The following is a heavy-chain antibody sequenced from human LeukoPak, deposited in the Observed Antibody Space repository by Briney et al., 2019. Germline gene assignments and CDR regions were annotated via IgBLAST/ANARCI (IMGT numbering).Heavy chain of an antibody. CDR1: GGSSSTYF. Sequence: TSSETLSLTCTVSGGSSSTYFWSWFRQPAGKGLEWIGRISTTGTTNYNPSLKSRVTMSVDTSKNQFSLKLTSVTAADTAVYYCPRAPPVPTDYYSYYTDVWGKGSTVTVSS. D-gene: IGHD4-17*01. CDR2: ISTTGTT. CDR3: PRAPPVPTDYYSYYTDV. J-gene: IGHJ6*03. V-gene: IGHV4-4*07.